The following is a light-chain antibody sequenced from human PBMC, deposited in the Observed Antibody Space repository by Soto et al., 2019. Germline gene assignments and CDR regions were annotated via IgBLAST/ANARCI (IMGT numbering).Light chain of an antibody. CDR1: QSVSNDF. Sequence: EIVWTQSPGILSLSPGERATISCRASQSVSNDFLAWYQQKPGQAPRLLFYGASTRATDVPDRFSGSGSGADLTLSISRLEPEDFAVYYCQQYGSSPPRTFGQGTKVDIK. CDR2: GAS. CDR3: QQYGSSPPRT. V-gene: IGKV3-20*01. J-gene: IGKJ1*01.